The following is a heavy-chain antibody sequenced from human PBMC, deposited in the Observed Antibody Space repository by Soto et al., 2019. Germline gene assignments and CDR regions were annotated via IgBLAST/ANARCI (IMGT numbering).Heavy chain of an antibody. V-gene: IGHV1-46*01. CDR2: INPSVGNT. CDR1: VYSFTAYY. Sequence: ASVKVSCKASVYSFTAYYIHWVRQAPGQGLEWMGIINPSVGNTRYTQNFQGRVTMTRDTSTNSVYLELSSLRSDDTAVYYCAKSILTGHEYYYGMDVWGQGTTVTVSS. D-gene: IGHD3-9*01. J-gene: IGHJ6*02. CDR3: AKSILTGHEYYYGMDV.